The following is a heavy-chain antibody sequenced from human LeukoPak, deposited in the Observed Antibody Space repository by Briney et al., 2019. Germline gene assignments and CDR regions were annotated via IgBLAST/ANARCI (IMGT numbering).Heavy chain of an antibody. CDR3: ARDHYYGSGTLYGMDV. Sequence: GASVKVSCEASGYTFTSYAMHWVRQAPGQRLEWMGWINAGNGNTKYSQKFQGRVTITRDTSASTAYMELSSLRSEDTAVYYCARDHYYGSGTLYGMDVWGKGTTVTVSS. D-gene: IGHD3-10*01. CDR2: INAGNGNT. V-gene: IGHV1-3*01. J-gene: IGHJ6*04. CDR1: GYTFTSYA.